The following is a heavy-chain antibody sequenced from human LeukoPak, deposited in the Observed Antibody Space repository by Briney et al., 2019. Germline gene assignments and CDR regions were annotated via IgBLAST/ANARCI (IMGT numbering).Heavy chain of an antibody. CDR2: IYYSGST. V-gene: IGHV4-59*12. CDR1: GGSISSYY. Sequence: SETLSLTCTVSGGSISSYYWSWIRQPPGKGLEWIGYIYYSGSTNYNPSLKSRVTISVDTSKNQFSLKLSSVTAADTAVYYCARGNWYFDYWGQGTLVTVSS. J-gene: IGHJ4*02. CDR3: ARGNWYFDY.